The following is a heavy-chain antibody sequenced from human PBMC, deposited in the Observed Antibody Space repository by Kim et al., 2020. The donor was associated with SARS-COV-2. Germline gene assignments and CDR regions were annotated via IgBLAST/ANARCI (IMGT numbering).Heavy chain of an antibody. Sequence: ASVKVSCKASGYTFTSYYMHWVRQAPGQGLEWMGIINPSGGSTSYAQKFQGRVTMTRDTSTSTVYMELSSLRSEDTAVYYCARETVPARGHYYYYGMDVWGQGTTVTVSS. CDR1: GYTFTSYY. D-gene: IGHD2-2*01. CDR3: ARETVPARGHYYYYGMDV. CDR2: INPSGGST. V-gene: IGHV1-46*01. J-gene: IGHJ6*02.